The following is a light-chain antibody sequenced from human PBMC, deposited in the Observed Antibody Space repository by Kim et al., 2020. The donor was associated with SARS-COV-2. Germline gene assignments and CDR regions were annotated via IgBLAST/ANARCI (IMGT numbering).Light chain of an antibody. CDR2: YES. V-gene: IGLV3-21*04. Sequence: SYELTQPPSVSVAPGKTARMTCGGNNIGSKNVHWYQQRPGQAPVVVIYYESDRPSRLPERFSGSNSGNTATLTISRVEAGDEADYYCQVWDSSSDHVVFG. CDR3: QVWDSSSDHVV. CDR1: NIGSKN. J-gene: IGLJ2*01.